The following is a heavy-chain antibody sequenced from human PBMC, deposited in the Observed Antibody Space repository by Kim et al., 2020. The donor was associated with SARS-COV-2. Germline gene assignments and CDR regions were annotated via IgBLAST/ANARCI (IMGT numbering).Heavy chain of an antibody. CDR3: AKDGTTYSFDP. J-gene: IGHJ5*02. CDR2: K. V-gene: IGHV3-30*02. Sequence: KYYADAVKGRFTISRDNSKNTLYLQMNSLRAEDTAVYYCAKDGTTYSFDPWGKGTLVTVSS. D-gene: IGHD1-1*01.